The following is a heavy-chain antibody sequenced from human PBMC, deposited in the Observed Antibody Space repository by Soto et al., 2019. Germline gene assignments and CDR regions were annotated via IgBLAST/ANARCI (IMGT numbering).Heavy chain of an antibody. Sequence: QLQLQESGPGLVKPSETLSLTCTVSGGSISSSSNHWGWIRQPPGKGLEWIGNIYYSENTYYNPSLKSRVTKSVDTSKNQYSTRLTSVPAAETDVYYCAKHPPYGPLDHGGQGTLVTVSS. J-gene: IGHJ4*02. V-gene: IGHV4-39*01. CDR3: AKHPPYGPLDH. CDR1: GGSISSSSNH. D-gene: IGHD4-17*01. CDR2: IYYSENT.